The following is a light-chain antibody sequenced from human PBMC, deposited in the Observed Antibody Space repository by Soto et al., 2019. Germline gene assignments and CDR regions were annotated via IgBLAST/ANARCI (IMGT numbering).Light chain of an antibody. V-gene: IGLV2-14*01. J-gene: IGLJ1*01. Sequence: QSALTQPASVSGSPGQSITISCTGTSSDVGGYNYVSWYQQHPGKAPKLMIYEVSNRPSGVSNRLSGSKSGNTASLTISGVQAEDEADYYCSSYTTSSTRVFGTGTKVTVL. CDR1: SSDVGGYNY. CDR3: SSYTTSSTRV. CDR2: EVS.